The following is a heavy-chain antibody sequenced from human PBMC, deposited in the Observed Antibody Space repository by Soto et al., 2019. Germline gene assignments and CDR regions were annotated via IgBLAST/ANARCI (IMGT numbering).Heavy chain of an antibody. CDR1: GGSFSSGDYY. D-gene: IGHD4-17*01. J-gene: IGHJ6*02. V-gene: IGHV4-30-4*01. Sequence: PSETLSLTCTVSGGSFSSGDYYWSWVRQPPGKGLEWIGYIYYTGSTFNNPSLKSRVSISIDTSKTQFSLKLSSVTAADTAVYYCARIHFGDEPSYYYYGMDAWGQGTTVTV. CDR3: ARIHFGDEPSYYYYGMDA. CDR2: IYYTGST.